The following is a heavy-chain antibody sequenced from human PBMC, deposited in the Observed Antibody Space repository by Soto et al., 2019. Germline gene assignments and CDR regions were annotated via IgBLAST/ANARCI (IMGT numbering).Heavy chain of an antibody. D-gene: IGHD3-3*01. CDR2: VIGSGDST. CDR3: AKATNFGMGPDYSYYYGMDV. V-gene: IGHV3-23*01. Sequence: PGGSLRLSCAASGFTFSSYAMTWVRQAPGKGLEWVSSVIGSGDSTYYADSVKGRFTISGDTSKRTLYLQMTSLRGEDTAVYYCAKATNFGMGPDYSYYYGMDVWGQGTTVTVSS. CDR1: GFTFSSYA. J-gene: IGHJ6*02.